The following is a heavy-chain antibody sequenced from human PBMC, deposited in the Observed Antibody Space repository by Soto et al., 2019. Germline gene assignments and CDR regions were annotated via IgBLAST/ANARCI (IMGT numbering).Heavy chain of an antibody. J-gene: IGHJ4*02. V-gene: IGHV1-8*02. D-gene: IGHD3-3*01. CDR3: AVGNFRY. CDR1: GYNFNTFD. CDR2: MNPKSGNT. Sequence: ASVKVSCKASGYNFNTFDFYWVRQAPGQGPEWMGWMNPKSGNTGFAHKFQGRVTMTKTTSISTAYMELSSLTTDDTAIYYCAVGNFRYWGQGTQVTVS.